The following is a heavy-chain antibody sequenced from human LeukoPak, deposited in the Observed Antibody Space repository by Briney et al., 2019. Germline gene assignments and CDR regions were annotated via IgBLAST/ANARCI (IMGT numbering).Heavy chain of an antibody. Sequence: PGGSLRLSCAASGFTFSSYSMNWVRQAPGKGLEWVSSISTSSNYIYYADSVKGRFTISRDNAENSLYLQMNSLRAEDTAVYYCAKVVVAAGPNYFDYWGQGTLVTVSS. CDR2: ISTSSNYI. J-gene: IGHJ4*02. D-gene: IGHD2-15*01. V-gene: IGHV3-21*01. CDR3: AKVVVAAGPNYFDY. CDR1: GFTFSSYS.